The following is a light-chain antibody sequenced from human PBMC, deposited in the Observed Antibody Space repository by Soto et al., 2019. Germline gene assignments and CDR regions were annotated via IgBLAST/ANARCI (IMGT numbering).Light chain of an antibody. CDR1: SSDVGGYNH. V-gene: IGLV2-8*01. CDR2: EVS. Sequence: QSALTQPPSASGSPGQSVTIICTGTSSDVGGYNHVSWYQHHPGQAPKVMIYEVSERPSGVPDRFSGSKSGNTASLTVSGLQAEDEADYYCSSYADSNNWVFGGGTKPPS. CDR3: SSYADSNNWV. J-gene: IGLJ2*01.